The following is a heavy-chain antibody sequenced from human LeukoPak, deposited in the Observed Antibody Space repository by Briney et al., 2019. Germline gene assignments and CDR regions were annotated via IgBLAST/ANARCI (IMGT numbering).Heavy chain of an antibody. J-gene: IGHJ4*02. D-gene: IGHD6-19*01. CDR1: GHTFDDYT. CDR3: ASSGSGWYYFDY. Sequence: GGSLRLSCAASGHTFDDYTMHWVRQAPGRGLEWVSLISWDGGSTYYADSVKGRFTISRDNSKNSLYLQMNSLRTEDTALYYCASSGSGWYYFDYWGQGTLVTVSS. CDR2: ISWDGGST. V-gene: IGHV3-43*01.